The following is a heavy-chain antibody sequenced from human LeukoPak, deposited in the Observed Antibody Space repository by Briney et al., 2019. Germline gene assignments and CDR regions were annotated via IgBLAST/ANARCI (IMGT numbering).Heavy chain of an antibody. D-gene: IGHD3-22*01. CDR3: ATGHYYDSSGPNTPPDY. V-gene: IGHV1-69*05. CDR1: GGTFSSYA. Sequence: SVKVSCKASGGTFSSYAISWVRQAPGQGLEWMGGIIPIFGTANYAQKLQGRVTMTTDTSTSTAYMELRSLRSDDTAVYYCATGHYYDSSGPNTPPDYWGQGTLVTVSS. J-gene: IGHJ4*02. CDR2: IIPIFGTA.